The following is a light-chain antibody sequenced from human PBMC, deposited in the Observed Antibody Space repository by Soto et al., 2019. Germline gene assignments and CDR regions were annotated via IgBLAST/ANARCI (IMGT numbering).Light chain of an antibody. CDR3: QQYGGVPYT. J-gene: IGKJ2*01. Sequence: DIQMTQSPSTLSASVGDRVTITCRASQSISSWLAWYQQKPGKAPKLLIYDASSLESGVPSRFSGSGSGTEFTLTISRLEPEDFAIYYCQQYGGVPYTFGQGTKLEIK. V-gene: IGKV1-5*01. CDR1: QSISSW. CDR2: DAS.